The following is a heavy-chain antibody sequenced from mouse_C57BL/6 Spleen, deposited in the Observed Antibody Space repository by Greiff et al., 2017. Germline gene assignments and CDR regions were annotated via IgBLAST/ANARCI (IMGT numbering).Heavy chain of an antibody. CDR3: TRGGTSLLYLTLFDY. J-gene: IGHJ2*01. Sequence: QVQLKESGAELVRPGASVTLSCKASGYTFTDYEMHWVKQTPVHGLEWIGAIDPETGGTAYNQKFKGKAILTADKSSSTAYMELRSLTSEDSAVYYCTRGGTSLLYLTLFDYWGQGTTLTVSS. CDR1: GYTFTDYE. CDR2: IDPETGGT. D-gene: IGHD2-1*01. V-gene: IGHV1-15*01.